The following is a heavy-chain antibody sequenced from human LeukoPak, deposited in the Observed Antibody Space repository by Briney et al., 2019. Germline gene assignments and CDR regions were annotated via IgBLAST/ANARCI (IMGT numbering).Heavy chain of an antibody. CDR2: ISGSGGST. D-gene: IGHD2-2*01. CDR1: GFTFSSYA. CDR3: AKDDCSSTSCYLNDAFDI. V-gene: IGHV3-23*01. Sequence: PGGSLRLSCAAPGFTFSSYAMSWVRQAPGKGLEWVSAISGSGGSTYYADSVKGRFTISRDNSKNTLYLQMNSLRAEDTAVYYCAKDDCSSTSCYLNDAFDIWGQGTMVTVS. J-gene: IGHJ3*02.